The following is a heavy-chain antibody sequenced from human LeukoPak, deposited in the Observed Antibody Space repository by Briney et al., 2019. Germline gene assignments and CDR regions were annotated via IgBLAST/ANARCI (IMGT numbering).Heavy chain of an antibody. CDR3: ARGQSRYFDWYLGFFDY. J-gene: IGHJ4*02. D-gene: IGHD3-9*01. Sequence: GGSLRLSCEASGFTFSSYEMNWVRQAPGKGLEWVSYISSSGKTIYYADSVKGRFTISRDNAKNSLYLQMNSLRADDTAVYYCARGQSRYFDWYLGFFDYWGQGTLVTVSS. CDR1: GFTFSSYE. V-gene: IGHV3-48*03. CDR2: ISSSGKTI.